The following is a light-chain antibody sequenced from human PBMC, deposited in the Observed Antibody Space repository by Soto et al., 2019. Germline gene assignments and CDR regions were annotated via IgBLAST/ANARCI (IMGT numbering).Light chain of an antibody. CDR1: EDINGW. Sequence: DVQMTQSPSSLSASVGDRVTITCRASEDINGWLAWYQQKPGTAPKSLIYAASILQTGVPSRFSGRGAGTDFTRTISSLQPEDSATYYCQQYNISPLAVGGGTKVEIK. V-gene: IGKV1D-16*01. J-gene: IGKJ4*01. CDR2: AAS. CDR3: QQYNISPLA.